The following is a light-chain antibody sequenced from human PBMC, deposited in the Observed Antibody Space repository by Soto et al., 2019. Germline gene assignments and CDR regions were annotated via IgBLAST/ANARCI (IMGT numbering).Light chain of an antibody. V-gene: IGLV2-14*01. Sequence: QSALTQPASVSGSPGQSITISCTGTSTDVGRYNYVSWYQCHPGKAPKLMIYQVTNRPSGVSDRFSGSKSGNTASLIISGLQAEDEADYYCSSYARSSTVLFGGGTQLTVL. J-gene: IGLJ2*01. CDR3: SSYARSSTVL. CDR2: QVT. CDR1: STDVGRYNY.